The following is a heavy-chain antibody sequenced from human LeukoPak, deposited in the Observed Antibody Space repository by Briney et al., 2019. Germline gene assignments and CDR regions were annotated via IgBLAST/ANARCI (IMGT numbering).Heavy chain of an antibody. D-gene: IGHD5-12*01. CDR2: MYYSGSS. CDR3: ARYGLLRGYDY. J-gene: IGHJ4*02. Sequence: SETLSLTCTVSGGSISTYYWSWIRQPPGKGLEWIGYMYYSGSSNYNPSPKSRVTISVDTSKNQFSLNLSSVTAADTAVYYCARYGLLRGYDYWGQGTLVTVSS. CDR1: GGSISTYY. V-gene: IGHV4-59*01.